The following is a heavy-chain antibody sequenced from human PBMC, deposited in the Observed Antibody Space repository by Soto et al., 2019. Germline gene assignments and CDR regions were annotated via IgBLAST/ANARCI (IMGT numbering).Heavy chain of an antibody. D-gene: IGHD6-19*01. CDR1: GGSISSSNW. CDR2: IYHSGST. V-gene: IGHV4-4*02. J-gene: IGHJ5*02. CDR3: ARGSIGSSGWYGTWFDP. Sequence: QVQLQESGPGLVKPSGTLSLTCAVSGGSISSSNWWRWVRQPPGQGLEWIGEIYHSGSTNYNPFLKSGVTISVDKSKNQFSLKLSSVTAADTDVYYCARGSIGSSGWYGTWFDPWGQGTLVTVSS.